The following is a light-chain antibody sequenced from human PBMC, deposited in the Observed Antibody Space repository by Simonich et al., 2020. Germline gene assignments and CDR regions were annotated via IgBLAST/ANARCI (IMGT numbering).Light chain of an antibody. Sequence: DIVMTQSPDSLAVSLGERATINCKSSQSVLYSSKNKNYLAWYQQKPGQPPKLLIYWASTRESGVPDRFSGSGSGTDFTLTISSLEPEDFAVYYCQQRSNWWTFGQGTKVEIK. CDR1: QSVLYSSKNKNY. CDR3: QQRSNWWT. J-gene: IGKJ1*01. CDR2: WAS. V-gene: IGKV4-1*01.